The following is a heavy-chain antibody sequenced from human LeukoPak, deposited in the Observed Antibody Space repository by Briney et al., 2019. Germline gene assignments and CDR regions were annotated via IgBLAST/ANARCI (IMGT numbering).Heavy chain of an antibody. J-gene: IGHJ4*02. CDR3: AKDKIAVAGTVGDY. CDR2: ISGSGGST. V-gene: IGHV3-23*01. D-gene: IGHD6-19*01. CDR1: GFTFSSYA. Sequence: GGSLRLSCAASGFTFSSYAMSWVRHAPGKVLEWVSAISGSGGSTYYADSVKGRFTISRDNSKNTLYLQMNSLRAEDTAVYYCAKDKIAVAGTVGDYWGQGTLVTVSS.